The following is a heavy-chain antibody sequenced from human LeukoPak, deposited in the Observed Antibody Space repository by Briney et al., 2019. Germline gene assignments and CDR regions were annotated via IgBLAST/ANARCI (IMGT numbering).Heavy chain of an antibody. D-gene: IGHD3-10*01. CDR1: GFTFSSYA. Sequence: PGGSLRLSCAASGFTFSSYAMSWVRQAPGKGLERVSAISGSGGSTYYADSVKGRFTISRDNSKNTLYLQMNSLRAEDTAVYYCAKDFSVVRGPGTLWSRAVMGPAFDIWGQGTMVTVSS. CDR2: ISGSGGST. J-gene: IGHJ3*02. CDR3: AKDFSVVRGPGTLWSRAVMGPAFDI. V-gene: IGHV3-23*01.